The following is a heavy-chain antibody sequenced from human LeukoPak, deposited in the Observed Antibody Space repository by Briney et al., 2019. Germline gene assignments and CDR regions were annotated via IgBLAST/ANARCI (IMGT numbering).Heavy chain of an antibody. Sequence: GGSLRLSCAASGFTFSNYVMAWVRQVPGKGPELVSVVTIGGSSSYYADSVKGRFTISRDNSKNTLYLQMNSLRAEDTAVYYCARGHSSGWSNFDYWGQGTLVTVSS. D-gene: IGHD6-19*01. CDR2: VTIGGSSS. V-gene: IGHV3-23*03. CDR1: GFTFSNYV. J-gene: IGHJ4*02. CDR3: ARGHSSGWSNFDY.